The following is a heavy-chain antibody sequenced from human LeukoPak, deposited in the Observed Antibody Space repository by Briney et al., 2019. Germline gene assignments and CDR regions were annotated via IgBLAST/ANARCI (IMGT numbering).Heavy chain of an antibody. CDR1: GFTFSSYS. V-gene: IGHV3-21*01. CDR3: ARDFSGYSFDY. D-gene: IGHD5-18*01. CDR2: ISSRNTYT. J-gene: IGHJ4*02. Sequence: GGSLRLSCAASGFTFSSYSMNWVRQAPGKGLEWVSCISSRNTYTYYADSVKGRFTISRDNAKHSPYLQMNSLRAEDTAVYYCARDFSGYSFDYWGQGTLVTVSS.